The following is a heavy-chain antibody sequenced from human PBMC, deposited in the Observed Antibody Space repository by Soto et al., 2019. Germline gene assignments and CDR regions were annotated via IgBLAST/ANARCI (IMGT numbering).Heavy chain of an antibody. Sequence: ASVKVSCKAFGFIFNNYAISWVRQAPGQGLEWMGWISANSGNTNYAQELQGRVTMTTDTSTSTADMELRSLRSDDTAVYYCATAGNYDSSGRDFWGQGTLVTVSS. J-gene: IGHJ4*02. CDR3: ATAGNYDSSGRDF. V-gene: IGHV1-18*04. CDR2: ISANSGNT. CDR1: GFIFNNYA. D-gene: IGHD3-22*01.